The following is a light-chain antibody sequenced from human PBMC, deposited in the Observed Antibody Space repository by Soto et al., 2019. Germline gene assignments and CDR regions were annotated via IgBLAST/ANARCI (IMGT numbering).Light chain of an antibody. V-gene: IGKV3-11*01. Sequence: EIVLTQSPATLSLSPGVRATLSCRASQSVGTYLAWYQQKPGQAPRLLIYDASNRATGIPARFSGSGSGTDFTLTISRLEPEDFAVYYCQQRSNWPPLTFGGGTKVEI. CDR1: QSVGTY. CDR3: QQRSNWPPLT. CDR2: DAS. J-gene: IGKJ4*01.